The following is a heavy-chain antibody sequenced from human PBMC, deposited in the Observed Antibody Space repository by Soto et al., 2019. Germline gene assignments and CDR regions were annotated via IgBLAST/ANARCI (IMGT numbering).Heavy chain of an antibody. Sequence: PGGSLRLYGAPSVFTFSTYGMHWVREAPGKGLEWVAVIWYDGSNQYYADSVKGRFTISRDNSKNMLYLQMNSLRAEDTAVYYCARDLGAFNYGSAYFDYWGQGTPVTVSS. CDR1: VFTFSTYG. J-gene: IGHJ4*02. CDR2: IWYDGSNQ. CDR3: ARDLGAFNYGSAYFDY. V-gene: IGHV3-33*01. D-gene: IGHD3-10*01.